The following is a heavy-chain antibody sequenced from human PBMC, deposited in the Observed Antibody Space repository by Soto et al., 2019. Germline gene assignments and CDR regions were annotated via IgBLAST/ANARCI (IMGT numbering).Heavy chain of an antibody. CDR1: GFSFTNYE. V-gene: IGHV3-48*03. CDR3: ARESFSASPNFFDY. J-gene: IGHJ4*02. Sequence: GGSLRLSCAVSGFSFTNYEMNWVRQAPGKGLEWIAYIGLSGDTIYYADSVKGRFTISRDHAKNSLELQMNSLRADDTALYYCARESFSASPNFFDYWGRGTQVTVSS. CDR2: IGLSGDTI. D-gene: IGHD3-16*01.